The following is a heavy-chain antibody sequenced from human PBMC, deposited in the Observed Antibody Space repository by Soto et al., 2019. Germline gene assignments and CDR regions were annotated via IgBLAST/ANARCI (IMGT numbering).Heavy chain of an antibody. CDR3: ARRRYTSSPYYGMDV. Sequence: GESLKISCKGSGYIFTSYWLGWVRQMPGKGLEWMGIIYPDDYDTRYSPSFQGQVTISADKSISTAYLQWSSLKASDTAIYYCARRRYTSSPYYGMDVWGQGTTVTVSS. V-gene: IGHV5-51*01. D-gene: IGHD6-13*01. J-gene: IGHJ6*02. CDR1: GYIFTSYW. CDR2: IYPDDYDT.